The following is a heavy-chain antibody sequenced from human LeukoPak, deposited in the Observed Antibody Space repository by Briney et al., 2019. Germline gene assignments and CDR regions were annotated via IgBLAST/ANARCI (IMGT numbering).Heavy chain of an antibody. D-gene: IGHD4-17*01. CDR3: ARFYGEGYYYYYYYMDV. V-gene: IGHV3-7*01. Sequence: GGSLRLSCAASGFTFSSYWMSWVRQAPGKGLEWVANITQDGSEKYYVDSVKGRFTISRDNAKNSLYLQMNSLRAEDTAVYYCARFYGEGYYYYYYYMDVWGKGTTVTVSS. CDR1: GFTFSSYW. CDR2: ITQDGSEK. J-gene: IGHJ6*03.